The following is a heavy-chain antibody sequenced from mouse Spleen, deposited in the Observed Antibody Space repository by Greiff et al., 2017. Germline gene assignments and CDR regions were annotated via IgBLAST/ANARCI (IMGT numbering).Heavy chain of an antibody. CDR3: ARDFYRYDEGAMDY. D-gene: IGHD2-14*01. CDR1: GFSLTSYG. J-gene: IGHJ4*01. CDR2: IWSGGST. Sequence: QVQLQQSGPGLVQPSQSLSITCTVSGFSLTSYGVHWVRQSPGKGLEWLGVIWSGGSTDYNAAFISRLSISKDNSKSQVFLKMNSLQTDDTAMYYCARDFYRYDEGAMDYWGQGTSVTVSS. V-gene: IGHV2-2*01.